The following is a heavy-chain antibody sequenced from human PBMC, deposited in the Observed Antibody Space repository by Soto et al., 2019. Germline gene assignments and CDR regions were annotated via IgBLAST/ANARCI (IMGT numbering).Heavy chain of an antibody. CDR3: ARSTVTTNPFDY. CDR1: GYTFTGYY. J-gene: IGHJ4*02. Sequence: GASVKVSCTASGYTFTGYYMHWVRQAPGQGLEWMGWINPNSGGTNYAQKFQGWVTMTRDTSISTAYMELSRLRSDDTAVYYCARSTVTTNPFDYWGQGTLVTVSS. CDR2: INPNSGGT. V-gene: IGHV1-2*04. D-gene: IGHD4-17*01.